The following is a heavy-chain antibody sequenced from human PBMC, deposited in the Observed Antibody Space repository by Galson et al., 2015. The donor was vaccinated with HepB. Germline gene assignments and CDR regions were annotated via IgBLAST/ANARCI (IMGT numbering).Heavy chain of an antibody. CDR2: IIPIFGIA. D-gene: IGHD5-18*01. CDR3: ARGDTAMAPGGY. CDR1: GGAFSSYA. V-gene: IGHV1-69*13. Sequence: SVKVSCKASGGAFSSYAINWVRQAPGQGLEWMGGIIPIFGIANYAQKFQGRVTITADESTSTAYMELSSLRSEDTAVYYCARGDTAMAPGGYWGQGTLVTVSS. J-gene: IGHJ4*02.